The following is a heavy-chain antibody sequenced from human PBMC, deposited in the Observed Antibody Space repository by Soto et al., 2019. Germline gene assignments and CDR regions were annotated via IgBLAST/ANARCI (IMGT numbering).Heavy chain of an antibody. CDR1: GFSLNTGGVG. D-gene: IGHD6-19*01. CDR3: ARRRGGFGGGWTTPYFDY. CDR2: IYWDDDK. V-gene: IGHV2-5*02. J-gene: IGHJ4*02. Sequence: QITLKESGPTVVKPTQTLTLTCSLSGFSLNTGGVGVGWIRQTRGKALEWLAVIYWDDDKSWNPSLRDRLTINRDASDDQVVLTVTNMDPVDTGTYYCARRRGGFGGGWTTPYFDYWGQGTLVTVSS.